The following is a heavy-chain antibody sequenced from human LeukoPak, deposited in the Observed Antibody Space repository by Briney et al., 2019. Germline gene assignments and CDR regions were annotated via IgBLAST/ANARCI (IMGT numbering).Heavy chain of an antibody. CDR2: IHYSGTT. D-gene: IGHD6-19*01. Sequence: SETLSLTCTVSGGSISRYYWSWIRQPPGKGLEWIRYIHYSGTTNYNPSLKSRVTISVDTSKNQFSLKLSSVTAADTAVYYCAGGGQWLAFDYWGQGTLVTVSS. J-gene: IGHJ4*02. CDR1: GGSISRYY. CDR3: AGGGQWLAFDY. V-gene: IGHV4-59*01.